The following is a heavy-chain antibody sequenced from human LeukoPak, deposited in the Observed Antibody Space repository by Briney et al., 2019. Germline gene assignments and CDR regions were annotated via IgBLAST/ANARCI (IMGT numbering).Heavy chain of an antibody. CDR3: AGVISATGYFDY. Sequence: SSETLSLTCTVSGGSINRYYWTWIRQPPGKGLEWIGYIYPCGNTNCNPSLKSRVTISIDTSKNQFSLKLSTVTAADTAVYYCAGVISATGYFDYWGQGTLVTVSS. CDR2: IYPCGNT. V-gene: IGHV4-59*01. CDR1: GGSINRYY. D-gene: IGHD2-15*01. J-gene: IGHJ4*02.